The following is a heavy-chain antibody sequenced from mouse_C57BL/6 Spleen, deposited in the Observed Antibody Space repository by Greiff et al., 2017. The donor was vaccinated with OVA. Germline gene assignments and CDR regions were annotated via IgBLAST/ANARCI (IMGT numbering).Heavy chain of an antibody. CDR1: GYTFTSYW. V-gene: IGHV1-50*01. J-gene: IGHJ4*01. CDR2: IDTSDRYT. CDR3: ARGGGYLLAMDY. D-gene: IGHD3-1*01. Sequence: QVQLQQPGAELVKPGASVKLSCKASGYTFTSYWMQWVKQRPGQGLEWIGEIDTSDRYTNYNQKFKGKATLPVDTSSSTAYMQLSSRTSEDSAFYYCARGGGYLLAMDYWGQGTSVTVSA.